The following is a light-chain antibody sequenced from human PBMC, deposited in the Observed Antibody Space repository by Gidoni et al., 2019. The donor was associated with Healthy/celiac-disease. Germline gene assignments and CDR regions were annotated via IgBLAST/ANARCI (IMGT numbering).Light chain of an antibody. V-gene: IGKV1-5*01. CDR3: QQYNSYSPWT. J-gene: IGKJ1*01. Sequence: DIQMTQSPSTLSASVGDRVTITCRASQTISTWLAWYQQKQGKAPKLLMFDASSLESGVPSRFSGSGSGTEFTLTISSLQPDDFATYYCQQYNSYSPWTFGQGTKVEIK. CDR1: QTISTW. CDR2: DAS.